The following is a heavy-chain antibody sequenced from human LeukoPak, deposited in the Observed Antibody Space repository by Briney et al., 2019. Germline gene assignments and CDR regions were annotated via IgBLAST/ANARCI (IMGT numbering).Heavy chain of an antibody. J-gene: IGHJ4*02. CDR3: ARLGGYDVY. D-gene: IGHD5-12*01. CDR1: DGSISSGHYY. Sequence: MTSETLSLTCTVSDGSISSGHYYWSWIRQPPGKGLEWIGEINHSGSTNYNPSLKSRVTISVDTSKNQFSLKLTSVTAADTAVYYCARLGGYDVYWGQGTLVTVSS. V-gene: IGHV4-39*07. CDR2: INHSGST.